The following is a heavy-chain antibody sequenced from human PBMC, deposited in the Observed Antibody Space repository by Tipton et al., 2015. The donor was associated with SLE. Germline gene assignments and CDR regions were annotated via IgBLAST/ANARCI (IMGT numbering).Heavy chain of an antibody. CDR3: ARGKYYFDY. CDR1: GFTFRNHA. V-gene: IGHV3-7*01. Sequence: SLRLSCAASGFTFRNHAFHWVRQAAGRGLEWVANIKEDGSEKHYVDSVKDRLTISRDNAKNSLYLQMNSLRDEDTAVHYCARGKYYFDYWGQGALVTVSS. J-gene: IGHJ4*02. CDR2: IKEDGSEK. D-gene: IGHD2/OR15-2a*01.